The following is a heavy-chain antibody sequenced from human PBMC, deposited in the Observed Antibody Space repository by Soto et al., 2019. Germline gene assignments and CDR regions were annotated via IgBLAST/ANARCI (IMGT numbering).Heavy chain of an antibody. Sequence: QVQLVESGGGVVQPGRSLRLSCAASGFTFSSYAMHWVRQAPGKGLEWVAVISYDGSNKYYADSVKGRFTISRDNSKNTLDLQMNSLRAEDTAVYYCAREEGGDYGDWGVDYWGQGTLVTVSS. CDR1: GFTFSSYA. V-gene: IGHV3-30-3*01. J-gene: IGHJ4*02. D-gene: IGHD4-17*01. CDR2: ISYDGSNK. CDR3: AREEGGDYGDWGVDY.